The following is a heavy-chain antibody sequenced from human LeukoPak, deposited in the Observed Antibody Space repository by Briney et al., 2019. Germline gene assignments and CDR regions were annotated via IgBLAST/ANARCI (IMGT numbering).Heavy chain of an antibody. V-gene: IGHV1-69*13. D-gene: IGHD6-13*01. CDR3: ATLRGIAAAHEDY. CDR2: IIPIFGTA. Sequence: SVKVSCKASGGTFISYAISWVRQAPGQGLEWMGGIIPIFGTANYAQKFQGRVTITADESTSTAYMELSSLRSEDTAVYYCATLRGIAAAHEDYWGQGTLVTVSS. J-gene: IGHJ4*02. CDR1: GGTFISYA.